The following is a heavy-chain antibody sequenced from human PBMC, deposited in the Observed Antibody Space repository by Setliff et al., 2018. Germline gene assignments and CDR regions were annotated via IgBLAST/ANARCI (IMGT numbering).Heavy chain of an antibody. D-gene: IGHD3-22*01. Sequence: GGSLRLSCAASGFTFSSYAMSWVRQAPGKGLEWVSAISGSGGSTYYADSVKGRFTISRDNAKNSLYLQMNSLRSEDTAVYYCAKKEYYYDSSGYSYFDYWGQGTLVTVSS. J-gene: IGHJ4*02. V-gene: IGHV3-23*01. CDR2: ISGSGGST. CDR3: AKKEYYYDSSGYSYFDY. CDR1: GFTFSSYA.